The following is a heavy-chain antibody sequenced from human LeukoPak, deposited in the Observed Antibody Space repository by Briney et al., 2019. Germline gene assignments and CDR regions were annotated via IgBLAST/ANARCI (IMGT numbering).Heavy chain of an antibody. CDR1: GYTFTGYY. J-gene: IGHJ4*02. V-gene: IGHV1-2*02. Sequence: ASVKVSCKASGYTFTGYYMHWVRQAPGQGLEWMGWINPNSGGTNYAQKFQGRVTMTRDTSISTAYMELSRLRSDDTAVYYCAGGSRYCSSTSCSRDLYYFDYWGQGTLVTVSS. CDR2: INPNSGGT. D-gene: IGHD2-2*01. CDR3: AGGSRYCSSTSCSRDLYYFDY.